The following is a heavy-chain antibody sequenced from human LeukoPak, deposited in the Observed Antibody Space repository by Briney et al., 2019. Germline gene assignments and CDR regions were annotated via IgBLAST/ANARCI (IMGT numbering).Heavy chain of an antibody. V-gene: IGHV3-15*01. Sequence: GGSLRLSCAASGLTFSNAWMSWVRQAPGKGLEWVGRIKSKTEGGTTDYAAPVKGRFTISRDDSKNTLFLQMNSLKTEGTAVYYCTTAVLAAAGGRRFDPWGQGTLVTVSS. J-gene: IGHJ5*02. D-gene: IGHD6-13*01. CDR3: TTAVLAAAGGRRFDP. CDR2: IKSKTEGGTT. CDR1: GLTFSNAW.